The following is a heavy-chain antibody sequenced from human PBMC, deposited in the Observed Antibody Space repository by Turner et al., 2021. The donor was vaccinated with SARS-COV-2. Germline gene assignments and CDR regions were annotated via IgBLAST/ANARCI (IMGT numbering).Heavy chain of an antibody. V-gene: IGHV1-24*01. Sequence: QVQLVQSGAEVKKPGSSVKVSCKASGGTFSSYAISWVRQAPGKGLEWMGGFDPEDGETIYAQKFQGRVTMTEDTSTDTAYMELSSLRSEDTAVYYCATCRDGYNWGAFHIWGQGTMVPVSS. CDR1: GGTFSSYA. CDR2: FDPEDGET. J-gene: IGHJ3*02. CDR3: ATCRDGYNWGAFHI. D-gene: IGHD5-12*01.